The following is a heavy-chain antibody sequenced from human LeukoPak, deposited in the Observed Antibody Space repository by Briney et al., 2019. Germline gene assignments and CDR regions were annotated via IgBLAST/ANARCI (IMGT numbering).Heavy chain of an antibody. J-gene: IGHJ5*02. CDR2: IYPGDSET. CDR1: GYTFIDHW. D-gene: IGHD3-9*01. V-gene: IGHV5-51*01. CDR3: ARPTSQHIDWFGGLDP. Sequence: GESLKISCKGSGYTFIDHWIAWVRQMPEKGLEWMGVIYPGDSETRYSPSFQGQITISADKSISTAYLQWNSLKASDTAIYCARPTSQHIDWFGGLDPWRQGTVDIVSS.